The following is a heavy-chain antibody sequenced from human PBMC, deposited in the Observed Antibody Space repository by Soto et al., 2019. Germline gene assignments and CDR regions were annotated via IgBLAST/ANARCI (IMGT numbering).Heavy chain of an antibody. V-gene: IGHV3-11*06. CDR3: ARDRGGYGPPDV. CDR1: GFSFSDSY. J-gene: IGHJ6*02. CDR2: ISGTSGYT. Sequence: QVQLVESGGGLVKPGGSLRLSCAASGFSFSDSYMSWVRQAPGKGLEWVSYISGTSGYTGYADSVKGRFTISRDNATNSLYLQMNSLRVADTAVYYCARDRGGYGPPDVWGQGTTVTVSS. D-gene: IGHD3-10*01.